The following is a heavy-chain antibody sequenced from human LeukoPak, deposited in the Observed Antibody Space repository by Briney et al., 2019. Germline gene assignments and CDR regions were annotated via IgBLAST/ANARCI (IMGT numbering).Heavy chain of an antibody. J-gene: IGHJ3*02. CDR3: ARHMGAGAVGDVFDI. D-gene: IGHD3-16*01. V-gene: IGHV5-51*01. CDR1: GYSFTSYW. Sequence: GESLKISCKGSGYSFTSYWIGWVRQMPGKGLEWMGIIYPGDSDTRYSPPFQGQVTISADKSISTAYLQWSSLKASDTAMYYCARHMGAGAVGDVFDIWGQGKMFTVSS. CDR2: IYPGDSDT.